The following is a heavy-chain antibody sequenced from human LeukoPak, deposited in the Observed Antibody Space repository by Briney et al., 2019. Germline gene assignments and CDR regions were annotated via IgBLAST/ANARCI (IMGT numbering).Heavy chain of an antibody. D-gene: IGHD1-1*01. Sequence: GGSLRLSCAASGFTFSSYAMSWVRQAPGKGLEWVGRIKSKTDGGTTDYAAPVKGRFTISRDDSKNTLYLQMNGLKTEDTAVYYCTTDLDDLSDYWGQGTLVTVSS. CDR2: IKSKTDGGTT. CDR1: GFTFSSYA. CDR3: TTDLDDLSDY. J-gene: IGHJ4*02. V-gene: IGHV3-15*01.